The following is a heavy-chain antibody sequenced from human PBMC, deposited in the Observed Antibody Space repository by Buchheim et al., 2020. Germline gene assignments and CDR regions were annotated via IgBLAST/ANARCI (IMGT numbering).Heavy chain of an antibody. V-gene: IGHV4-59*01. CDR2: IYHSGST. Sequence: QVQLQESGPGLVKPSDTLSLTCTVSGGSISSYYWSWIRQPPGKGLEWIGYIYHSGSTNYIPSLKSRVTISIDTSKNQFSLKLSSVTAADTAVYYCARDIDYWGQGTL. CDR3: ARDIDY. CDR1: GGSISSYY. J-gene: IGHJ4*01.